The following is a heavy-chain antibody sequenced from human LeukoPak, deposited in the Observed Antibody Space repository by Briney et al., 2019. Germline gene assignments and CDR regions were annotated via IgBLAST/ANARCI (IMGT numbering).Heavy chain of an antibody. CDR3: ARVTGYMTEDYFDY. Sequence: SETLSLTCTVSGGLISSGSSYWSWIRQPAGKGLEWIGRIYTSGSIDYNPSLKSRVSFSVDTSKNQFSLRLSSVTAADTAVYYCARVTGYMTEDYFDYWGQGTLITVSS. CDR1: GGLISSGSSY. D-gene: IGHD6-13*01. J-gene: IGHJ4*02. CDR2: IYTSGSI. V-gene: IGHV4-61*02.